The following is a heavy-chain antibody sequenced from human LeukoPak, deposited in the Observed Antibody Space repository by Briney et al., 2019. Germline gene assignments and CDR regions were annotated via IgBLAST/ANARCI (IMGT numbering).Heavy chain of an antibody. CDR3: ARGSEGYDYTPDPFDY. Sequence: SQTLSLTFAISGDSFSSNSAAWNWIRQSPSRGLEWLGRTYYRFKWYNDYAVSVKSRITINPDTSKNQFSLQLNSVTHEETAVYYCARGSEGYDYTPDPFDYWGQGTLVTVSS. CDR1: GDSFSSNSAA. CDR2: TYYRFKWYN. D-gene: IGHD5-12*01. J-gene: IGHJ4*02. V-gene: IGHV6-1*01.